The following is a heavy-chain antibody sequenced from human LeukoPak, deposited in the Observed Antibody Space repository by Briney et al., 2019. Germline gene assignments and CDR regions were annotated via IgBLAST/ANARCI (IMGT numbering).Heavy chain of an antibody. CDR1: GGTFSSYA. J-gene: IGHJ4*02. CDR2: IIPIFGTA. CDR3: ARGRPSSWYVGD. D-gene: IGHD6-13*01. Sequence: SVKVSCKASGGTFSSYAISWVRQAPGQGLEWMGRIIPIFGTANYAQKFQGRVTITTDESTSTAYMELSSLRSEDTAVYYCARGRPSSWYVGDWGQGTLVTVSS. V-gene: IGHV1-69*05.